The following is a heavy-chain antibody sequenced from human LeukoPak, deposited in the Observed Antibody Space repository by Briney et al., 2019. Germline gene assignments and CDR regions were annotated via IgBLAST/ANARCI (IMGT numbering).Heavy chain of an antibody. V-gene: IGHV3-23*01. CDR3: AKGAEIDH. CDR1: GFNFDNFA. J-gene: IGHJ4*02. CDR2: MTGPADTT. Sequence: GSLRLSCAASGFNFDNFAMSWVRQAPGKGPEWLSAMTGPADTTYYAESVEGRFTISRDYSKSMVYLQMNSLRVEDTAIYYCAKGAEIDHWGQGTLVTVSS.